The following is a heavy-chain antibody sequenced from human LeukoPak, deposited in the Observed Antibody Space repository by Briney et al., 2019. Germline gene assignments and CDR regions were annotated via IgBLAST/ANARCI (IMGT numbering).Heavy chain of an antibody. Sequence: SETLSLTCTVSGGSISSGDYYWGWIRQHPGKGLEWIGHIYYSGSTYYNPSLKSRVTISVDTSKNQFSLKLTSVTAADTAVYYCARSRSGYYGDVDYWGQGTLVTVSS. CDR2: IYYSGST. CDR1: GGSISSGDYY. V-gene: IGHV4-31*03. J-gene: IGHJ4*02. D-gene: IGHD3-3*01. CDR3: ARSRSGYYGDVDY.